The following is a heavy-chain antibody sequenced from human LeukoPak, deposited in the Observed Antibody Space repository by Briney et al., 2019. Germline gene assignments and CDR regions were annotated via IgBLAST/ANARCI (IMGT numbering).Heavy chain of an antibody. CDR1: GFTFSSYG. CDR3: ARGDRGLYYYDSSGRYRSNLDYGMDV. V-gene: IGHV3-30*03. CDR2: ISYDGSNK. Sequence: PGGSLRLSCAASGFTFSSYGMHWVRQAPGKGLEWVAVISYDGSNKYYADSVKGRFTISRDNSKNTLYLQMNSLRAEDTAVYYCARGDRGLYYYDSSGRYRSNLDYGMDVWGQGTTVTVSS. J-gene: IGHJ6*02. D-gene: IGHD3-22*01.